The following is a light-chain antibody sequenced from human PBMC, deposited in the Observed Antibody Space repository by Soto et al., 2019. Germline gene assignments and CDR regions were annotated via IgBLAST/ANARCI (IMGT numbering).Light chain of an antibody. CDR2: GAS. Sequence: EIVLTQSPATLSLSPGARAPLSCRASQSVSSYLAWYQQKPGQAPRLLIYGASNRATGIPDRFSGSGSGTDFTLTISCLQSEDFATYYCQQYYSYPRTFGQGTKVDIK. J-gene: IGKJ1*01. CDR1: QSVSSY. V-gene: IGKV3D-15*01. CDR3: QQYYSYPRT.